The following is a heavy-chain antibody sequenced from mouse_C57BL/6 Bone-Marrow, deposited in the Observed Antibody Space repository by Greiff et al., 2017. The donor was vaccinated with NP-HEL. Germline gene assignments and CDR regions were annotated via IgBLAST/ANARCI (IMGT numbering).Heavy chain of an antibody. D-gene: IGHD2-4*01. CDR1: GYSITSGYY. CDR2: ISYDGSN. J-gene: IGHJ4*01. Sequence: EVQLVESGPGLVKPSQSLSLTCSVTGYSITSGYYWNWIRQFPGNKLEWMGYISYDGSNNYNPSLKNRISITRDTSKNQFFLKLNSVTTEDTATYYCARDVFDYGRPYAMDYWGQGTSVTVSS. CDR3: ARDVFDYGRPYAMDY. V-gene: IGHV3-6*01.